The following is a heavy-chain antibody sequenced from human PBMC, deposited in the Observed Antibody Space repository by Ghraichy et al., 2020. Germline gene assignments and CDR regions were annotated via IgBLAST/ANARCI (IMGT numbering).Heavy chain of an antibody. J-gene: IGHJ4*02. CDR3: ARGGLDSSSRIDY. CDR2: INHSGST. CDR1: GGSFSGYY. V-gene: IGHV4-34*01. D-gene: IGHD6-6*01. Sequence: SQTLSLTCAVYGGSFSGYYWSWIRQPPGKGLEWIGEINHSGSTNYNPSLKSRVTMSVDTSKNQFSLKLSSVTAADTAVYYCARGGLDSSSRIDYWGQGTLVTVSS.